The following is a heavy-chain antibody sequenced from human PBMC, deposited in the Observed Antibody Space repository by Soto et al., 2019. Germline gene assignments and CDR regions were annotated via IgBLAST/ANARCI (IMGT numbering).Heavy chain of an antibody. Sequence: ASVKVSCKASGGTFSTSSFVWVRQVPGQGLEWMGGIIPIFTRTNFAQKFQGRVTFSADESTRTTYMELRSLTSEDTAIYYCARDVVRSTAGDSWGQGTLVTVSS. J-gene: IGHJ4*02. CDR2: IIPIFTRT. D-gene: IGHD2-15*01. CDR3: ARDVVRSTAGDS. CDR1: GGTFSTSS. V-gene: IGHV1-69*13.